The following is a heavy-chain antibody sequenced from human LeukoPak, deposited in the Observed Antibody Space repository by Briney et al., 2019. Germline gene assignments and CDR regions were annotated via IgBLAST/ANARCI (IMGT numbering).Heavy chain of an antibody. Sequence: GGSLRLSCAASGFTFSSYAMHWVRQAPGKGLEWVAVISYDGSNKYYADSVKGRFTISRDNSKNTLYLQMNSLRAEDTAVYYCARDRGLSIVVVPAATPSGAFDIWGQGTMVTVSS. CDR2: ISYDGSNK. CDR3: ARDRGLSIVVVPAATPSGAFDI. J-gene: IGHJ3*02. V-gene: IGHV3-30-3*01. CDR1: GFTFSSYA. D-gene: IGHD2-2*02.